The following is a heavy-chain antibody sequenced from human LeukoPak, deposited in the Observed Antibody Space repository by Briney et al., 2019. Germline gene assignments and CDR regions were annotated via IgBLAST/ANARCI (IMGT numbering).Heavy chain of an antibody. J-gene: IGHJ5*02. CDR2: IYYSGST. D-gene: IGHD5-24*01. CDR1: GGSISNYY. V-gene: IGHV4-59*08. CDR3: ARHTAEKYNWFDR. Sequence: SETLSLTCSVSGGSISNYYWSWIRQPPGKGLEWFGYIYYSGSTNYNPSLKSRVTISVDTSKNQFSLKVSSVTAADTAVYYCARHTAEKYNWFDRWGQGTLVTVSS.